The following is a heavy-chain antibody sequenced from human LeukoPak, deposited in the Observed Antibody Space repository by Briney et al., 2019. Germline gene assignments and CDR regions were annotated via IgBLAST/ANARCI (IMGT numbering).Heavy chain of an antibody. D-gene: IGHD6-19*01. CDR2: IIPILGIA. J-gene: IGHJ4*02. Sequence: SVKVSCKVSGGTFSSYAISWVRQAPGQGLEWMGRIIPILGIANYAQKFQGRVTITADKSTSTAYMELSSLGSEDTAVYYCARKLEQWLVAPGDYWGQGTLVTVSS. CDR3: ARKLEQWLVAPGDY. V-gene: IGHV1-69*04. CDR1: GGTFSSYA.